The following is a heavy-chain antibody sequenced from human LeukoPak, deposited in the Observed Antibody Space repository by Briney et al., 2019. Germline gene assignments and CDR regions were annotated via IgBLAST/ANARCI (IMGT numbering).Heavy chain of an antibody. V-gene: IGHV3-74*01. CDR1: GFTFSSYW. Sequence: GGSLRLSCAASGFTFSSYWMHWVRQAPGKGLVWVSRINSDGSSTSYADSVKGRFTISRDNAKNTLYLQMNSLRAEDTAVYYCARDHYCSGGSCYPTTVDYWGQGTLVTVSS. CDR2: INSDGSST. D-gene: IGHD2-15*01. J-gene: IGHJ4*02. CDR3: ARDHYCSGGSCYPTTVDY.